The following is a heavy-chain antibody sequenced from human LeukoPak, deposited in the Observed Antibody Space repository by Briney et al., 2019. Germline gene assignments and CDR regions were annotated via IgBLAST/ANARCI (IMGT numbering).Heavy chain of an antibody. J-gene: IGHJ4*02. D-gene: IGHD3-22*01. V-gene: IGHV3-21*01. CDR1: GFTFSSWS. CDR2: ISSSSSYI. Sequence: PGGSLRLSCAASGFTFSSWSMNWVRQAPGKGLEWVSSISSSSSYIYYADSVKGRFTISRDNAKNSLYLQMNSLRAEDTAVYYCAREGTYYYDSSGYHLDYWGQGTLVTVSS. CDR3: AREGTYYYDSSGYHLDY.